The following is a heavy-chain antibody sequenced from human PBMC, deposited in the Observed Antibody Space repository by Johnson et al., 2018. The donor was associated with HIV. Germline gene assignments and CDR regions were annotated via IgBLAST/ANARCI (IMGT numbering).Heavy chain of an antibody. CDR3: AGAPTYYNFGSGTSGAFDI. J-gene: IGHJ3*02. D-gene: IGHD3-3*01. V-gene: IGHV3-30-3*01. Sequence: QVQLVESGGGLVQPGGSLRLSCAASGFTFSSYAMHWVRQAPGKGLEWVAVISYDGSNKYYADSVKGRFTISRDNSKNTLYLQMNSLRAEDTAVYYCAGAPTYYNFGSGTSGAFDIWGQGTMVTVSS. CDR1: GFTFSSYA. CDR2: ISYDGSNK.